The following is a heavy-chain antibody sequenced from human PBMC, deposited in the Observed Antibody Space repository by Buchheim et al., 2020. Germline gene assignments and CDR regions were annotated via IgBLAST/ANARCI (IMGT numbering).Heavy chain of an antibody. CDR2: IYPGDSDT. D-gene: IGHD6-6*01. Sequence: EVQLVQSGAEVKKPGESLKISCKGSGYIFTSYWIGWVRQMPGKGLEWMGIIYPGDSDTRYSPSFQGQVTISVDKSISPAYPQWSSLKASDTAIYYCARPAVRGYTTSSFVFSWGQGTL. CDR3: ARPAVRGYTTSSFVFS. J-gene: IGHJ5*02. V-gene: IGHV5-51*01. CDR1: GYIFTSYW.